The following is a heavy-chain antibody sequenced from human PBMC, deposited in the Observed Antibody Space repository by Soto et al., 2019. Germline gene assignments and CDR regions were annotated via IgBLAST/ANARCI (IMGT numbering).Heavy chain of an antibody. CDR1: GDTFTKFG. CDR2: IATYNSNR. CDR3: ARVVRGVVNWFDP. Sequence: GPGVKKPGASITVSCKTSGDTFTKFGLSWVRQAPWQGLEWMGWIATYNSNRNYAQNFQGRLTLTTDTSTSTAYMELKNLGYDDAAVYYCARVVRGVVNWFDPWGQGTLVTVSS. D-gene: IGHD3-10*01. J-gene: IGHJ5*02. V-gene: IGHV1-18*01.